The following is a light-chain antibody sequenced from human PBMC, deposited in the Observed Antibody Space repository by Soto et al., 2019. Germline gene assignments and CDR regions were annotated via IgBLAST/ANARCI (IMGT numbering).Light chain of an antibody. CDR2: EVN. J-gene: IGLJ1*01. CDR3: SSYTSSTSLDV. CDR1: SSDVGGYNY. V-gene: IGLV2-8*01. Sequence: QSVLTQPPSASWSPGQSVAISCTGTSSDVGGYNYVSWYQQHPGKAPKLMIYEVNKRPSGVPDRFSGSKSGNTASLTVSGLQAADEADYYCSSYTSSTSLDVFGTGTKVTVL.